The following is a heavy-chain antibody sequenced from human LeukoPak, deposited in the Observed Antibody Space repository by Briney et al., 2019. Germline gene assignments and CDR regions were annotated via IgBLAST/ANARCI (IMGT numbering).Heavy chain of an antibody. J-gene: IGHJ4*02. CDR3: ARDAYDSSGYFPFGN. CDR2: ISSSGSTI. Sequence: GGSLRLSCAASGFTFSSYEMNWVRQAPGKGLEWVSYISSSGSTIYYADSVKGRFTISRDNAKNSLYVQMNSLRAEDTAVYYCARDAYDSSGYFPFGNWGQGTLVTASS. V-gene: IGHV3-48*03. D-gene: IGHD3-22*01. CDR1: GFTFSSYE.